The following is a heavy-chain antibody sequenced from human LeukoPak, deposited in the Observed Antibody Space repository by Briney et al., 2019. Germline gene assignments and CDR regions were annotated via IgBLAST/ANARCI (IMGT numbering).Heavy chain of an antibody. CDR1: GFTFDEYA. Sequence: PGGSLRLSCAASGFTFDEYAMHWVRQAPGKGLEWVSLISWDGGSTYYADSVKGRFTISRDNSKNSLYLQMNSLRAEDTALYYCAKDISQRCSGGSCYSDVVFQHWGQGTLVTVSS. V-gene: IGHV3-43D*04. D-gene: IGHD2-15*01. CDR3: AKDISQRCSGGSCYSDVVFQH. CDR2: ISWDGGST. J-gene: IGHJ1*01.